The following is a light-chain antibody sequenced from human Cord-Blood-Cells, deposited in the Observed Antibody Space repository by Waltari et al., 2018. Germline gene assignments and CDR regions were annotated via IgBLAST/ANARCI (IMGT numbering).Light chain of an antibody. J-gene: IGLJ1*01. CDR2: EGS. CDR3: CSYAGSSTYV. Sequence: QSALTQPASVSGSPGPSITISCPGTSSDVGSYNLVSWYQHHPGKAPKLMIYEGSKRPSGVSNRFSGSKSGNTASLTISGLQAEDEADYYCCSYAGSSTYVFGTGTKVTVL. CDR1: SSDVGSYNL. V-gene: IGLV2-23*01.